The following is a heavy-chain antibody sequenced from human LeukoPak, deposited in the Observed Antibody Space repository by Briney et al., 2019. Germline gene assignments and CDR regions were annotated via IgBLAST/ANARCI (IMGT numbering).Heavy chain of an antibody. V-gene: IGHV1-69*01. D-gene: IGHD5-18*01. J-gene: IGHJ4*02. CDR1: GGTFSSYA. Sequence: GSSVKVSCKASGGTFSSYAISWVRQAPGQGLEWMGGIIPIFGTANYAQEFQGRVTITADESTSTAYMELSSLRSEDTAVYYCARDNGYSYGYIYYFDYWGQGTLVTVSS. CDR2: IIPIFGTA. CDR3: ARDNGYSYGYIYYFDY.